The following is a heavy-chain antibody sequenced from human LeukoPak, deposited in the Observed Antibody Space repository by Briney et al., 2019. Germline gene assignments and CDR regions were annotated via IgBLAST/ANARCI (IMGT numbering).Heavy chain of an antibody. Sequence: KESGPTLVKPTQTLTLTCTFSGFSLKAREMGVSWIRQPPGKALEWLALIFWTDEKHYSPSLESRLTITKDTSKNQVVLTMTNMDPVDTATYYCAHRPIEGRPFDSWGQGTLVTVSS. CDR2: IFWTDEK. V-gene: IGHV2-5*01. CDR3: AHRPIEGRPFDS. J-gene: IGHJ5*01. CDR1: GFSLKAREMG. D-gene: IGHD6-6*01.